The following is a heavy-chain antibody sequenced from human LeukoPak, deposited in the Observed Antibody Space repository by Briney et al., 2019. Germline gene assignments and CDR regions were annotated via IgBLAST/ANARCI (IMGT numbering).Heavy chain of an antibody. J-gene: IGHJ4*02. V-gene: IGHV3-30-3*01. CDR1: GFTFSSYA. D-gene: IGHD5-18*01. CDR2: ISYDRSNK. CDR3: ARDGITGYYYGYYFDY. Sequence: GGSLRLSCAASGFTFSSYAMHWVRQAPGKGLEWVAVISYDRSNKYYADSVKGRFTISRDNSKNTLYLQMNSLRAEDTAVYYCARDGITGYYYGYYFDYWGQGTLVTVSS.